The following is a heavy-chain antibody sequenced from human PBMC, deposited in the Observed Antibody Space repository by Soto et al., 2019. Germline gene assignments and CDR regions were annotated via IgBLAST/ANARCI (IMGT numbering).Heavy chain of an antibody. CDR2: ISSGSSYI. CDR1: GFSFSSYN. J-gene: IGHJ3*01. CDR3: ARELLYCDDCYSWGAFDL. Sequence: EVQLVESGGGQVKPGGSLRLSCAASGFSFSSYNMKWVRQAPGKGLDWVSSISSGSSYIHYADSVEGRFTISRDNAQKSVYLQMNSLRAEDTAVYYCARELLYCDDCYSWGAFDLWGQGTVVTVSS. V-gene: IGHV3-21*01. D-gene: IGHD2-21*02.